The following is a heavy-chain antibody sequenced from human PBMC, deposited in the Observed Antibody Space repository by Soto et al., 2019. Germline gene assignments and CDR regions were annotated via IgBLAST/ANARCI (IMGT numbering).Heavy chain of an antibody. Sequence: GGSLRLPWAASGCTFINYAMSWVRQAPGKGLEWVSAISGSGGSTYYADSVKGRFTISRDNSKNTLYLQMNSLRAEDTAVYYCAKDQGGCPGDVWGQGTTVTVSS. CDR3: AKDQGGCPGDV. CDR2: ISGSGGST. J-gene: IGHJ6*02. V-gene: IGHV3-23*01. D-gene: IGHD3-16*01. CDR1: GCTFINYA.